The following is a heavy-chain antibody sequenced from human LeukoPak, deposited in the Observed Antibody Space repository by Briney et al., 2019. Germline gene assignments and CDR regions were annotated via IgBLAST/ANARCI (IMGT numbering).Heavy chain of an antibody. CDR3: TRGDYYYYYYMDV. V-gene: IGHV4-59*01. CDR1: GGSISSYY. Sequence: SQTLSLTCTVSGGSISSYYWNWIRQPPGKGLEWIGYIYYTGSTNYNPSLKSRVTISVDTSKNQFSLRLTSVTAADTAVYYCTRGDYYYYYYMDVWGKGTTVTVSS. CDR2: IYYTGST. J-gene: IGHJ6*03.